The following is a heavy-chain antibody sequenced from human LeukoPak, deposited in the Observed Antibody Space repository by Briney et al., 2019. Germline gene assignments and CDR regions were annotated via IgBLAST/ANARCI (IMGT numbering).Heavy chain of an antibody. CDR3: ARGAPYQLLLHYYYYYMDV. CDR2: INHSGST. Sequence: SETLSLTWAVYGGSFSGYYWSWIRQPPGKGLEWIGEINHSGSTNYNPSLKSRVTISVDTSKNQFSLKLSSVTAADTAVYYCARGAPYQLLLHYYYYYMDVWGKGTTVTVSS. CDR1: GGSFSGYY. D-gene: IGHD2-2*01. V-gene: IGHV4-34*01. J-gene: IGHJ6*03.